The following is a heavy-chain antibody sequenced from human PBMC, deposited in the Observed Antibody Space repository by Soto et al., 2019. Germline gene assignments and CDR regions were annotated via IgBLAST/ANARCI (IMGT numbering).Heavy chain of an antibody. CDR1: GFTFNTYS. V-gene: IGHV3-48*01. CDR3: ARWNYDTTGYYKGALDY. D-gene: IGHD3-22*01. CDR2: ISSSSSTV. J-gene: IGHJ4*02. Sequence: GGSLRLSCAASGFTFNTYSMNWVRQAPGRGLEWVSYISSSSSTVYYADSVKGRFTISRDNAKNSLYLQMNSLRAEDTAVYYCARWNYDTTGYYKGALDYWGQGTLVTVSS.